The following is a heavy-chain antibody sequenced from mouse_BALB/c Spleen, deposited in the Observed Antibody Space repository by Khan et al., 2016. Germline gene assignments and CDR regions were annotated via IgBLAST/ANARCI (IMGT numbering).Heavy chain of an antibody. V-gene: IGHV1-9*01. CDR2: ILPGSGYS. CDR1: GYTFSNYW. J-gene: IGHJ4*01. Sequence: QVQLQQSGAELMKPGASVTISCKATGYTFSNYWIEWVKQRPGHGLEWIGDILPGSGYSNSNENFKGKATFTADASSNTAYMQLISLTSEDSAVYFCARAWYSMDYWGQGTSVTVSS. CDR3: ARAWYSMDY.